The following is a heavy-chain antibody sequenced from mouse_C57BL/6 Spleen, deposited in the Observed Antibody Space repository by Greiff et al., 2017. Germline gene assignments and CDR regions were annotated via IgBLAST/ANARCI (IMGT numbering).Heavy chain of an antibody. J-gene: IGHJ3*01. V-gene: IGHV1-62-2*01. D-gene: IGHD2-14*01. CDR3: ARHEEVPSWFAY. Sequence: QVQLQQSGAELVKPGASVKLCCKASGYTFTEYTIHWVTQRSGQGLEWIGWFYPGSGSIKYNEKFKDKATLTADKSSSRVYMEVSRVTSEDSAVYFCARHEEVPSWFAYWGQGTLVTVSA. CDR1: GYTFTEYT. CDR2: FYPGSGSI.